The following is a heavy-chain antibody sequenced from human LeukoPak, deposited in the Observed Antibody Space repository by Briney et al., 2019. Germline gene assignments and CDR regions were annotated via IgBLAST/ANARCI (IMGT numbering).Heavy chain of an antibody. CDR1: GGSFSGYY. D-gene: IGHD5-24*01. Sequence: SETLSLTCAVYGGSFSGYYWSWIRQPPGKGLEWIGEINHSGGTNYNPSLKSRVTISVDTSKNQFSLKLSSVTAADTAVYYCARRRDGYNLGLVPSYYFDYWGQGTLVTVSS. J-gene: IGHJ4*02. V-gene: IGHV4-34*01. CDR3: ARRRDGYNLGLVPSYYFDY. CDR2: INHSGGT.